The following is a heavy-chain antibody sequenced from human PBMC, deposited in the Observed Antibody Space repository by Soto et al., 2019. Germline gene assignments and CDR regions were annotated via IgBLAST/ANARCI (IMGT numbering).Heavy chain of an antibody. V-gene: IGHV5-51*01. CDR1: GYSFTSYW. Sequence: PGESLKISCKGSGYSFTSYWIGWVRQMPGKGLEWMGIIYPGDSDTRYSPSFQGQVTISRDNSKNTLYLQMNSLRAEDTAVYYCAKMADTAMAFDYWGQGTLVTVSS. J-gene: IGHJ4*02. CDR3: AKMADTAMAFDY. D-gene: IGHD5-18*01. CDR2: IYPGDSDT.